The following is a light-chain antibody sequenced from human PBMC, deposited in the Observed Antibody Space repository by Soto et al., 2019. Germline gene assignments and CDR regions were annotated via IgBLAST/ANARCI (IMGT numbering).Light chain of an antibody. CDR2: DVS. CDR1: SSDVGGYNY. V-gene: IGLV2-14*01. CDR3: SSYTISSAGTYV. Sequence: QSALTQPASVSGSPGQSITISCTGTSSDVGGYNYVSWYQQHPGKAPKLMIYDVSNRPSGVSNRFSGSKSGNTASLTISGLQAEDEDADYCSSYTISSAGTYVFGTGTKVTVL. J-gene: IGLJ1*01.